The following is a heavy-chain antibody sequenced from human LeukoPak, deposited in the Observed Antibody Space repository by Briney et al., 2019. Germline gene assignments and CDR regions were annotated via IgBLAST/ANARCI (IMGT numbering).Heavy chain of an antibody. CDR2: IWYDGSKK. D-gene: IGHD5-18*01. CDR1: GFTFSSYG. J-gene: IGHJ4*02. V-gene: IGHV3-33*01. Sequence: GGSLILSCAASGFTFSSYGRHWGRQAPGKGLEMVAVIWYDGSKKYYADSVKGRFTISRDNSKNTLYLQMNSLRAEDTAVYYCARGYSYGADYFDYWGQGTLVTVSS. CDR3: ARGYSYGADYFDY.